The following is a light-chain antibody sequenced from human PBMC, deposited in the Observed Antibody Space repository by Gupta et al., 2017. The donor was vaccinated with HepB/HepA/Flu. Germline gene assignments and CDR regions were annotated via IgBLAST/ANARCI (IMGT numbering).Light chain of an antibody. CDR2: GAS. V-gene: IGKV3-15*01. Sequence: EIVMTQSPATLSVSPGERATLSCRASQSVSRNLAWYQQKPDQAPRLLIYGASTRATGIPARFSGSGSGTEFTLTISSLQSEDFAVYYCQQYHNWPRTFGQGTKVEIK. CDR1: QSVSRN. CDR3: QQYHNWPRT. J-gene: IGKJ1*01.